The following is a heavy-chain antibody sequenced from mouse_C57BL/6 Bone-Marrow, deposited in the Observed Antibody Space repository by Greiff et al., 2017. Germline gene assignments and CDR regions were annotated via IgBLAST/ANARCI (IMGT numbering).Heavy chain of an antibody. CDR1: GFTFSDYG. D-gene: IGHD1-1*01. CDR2: ISSGSSTI. Sequence: EVKLMESGGGLVKPGGSLKLSCAASGFTFSDYGMHWVRQAPEKGLEWVAYISSGSSTIYYADTVKGRFTISRDNAKNTLFLQMTSLRSEDTAMYYCARPIYYYGSSPWFAYWGQGTLVTVSA. CDR3: ARPIYYYGSSPWFAY. J-gene: IGHJ3*01. V-gene: IGHV5-17*01.